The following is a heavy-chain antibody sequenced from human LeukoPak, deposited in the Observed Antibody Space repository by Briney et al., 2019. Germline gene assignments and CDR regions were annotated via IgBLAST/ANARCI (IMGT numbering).Heavy chain of an antibody. CDR2: ISSSRTT. CDR1: GFTFSSYS. D-gene: IGHD3-22*01. Sequence: PGGSLRLSCAASGFTFSSYSLSWVRQAPRKGLEWVSYISSSRTTYYAESVKGRFTISRDNAKNSVYLQMNSLRAEDTAVYYCATFYYDRSGYYNEYFQHWGQGTLVTVSS. CDR3: ATFYYDRSGYYNEYFQH. J-gene: IGHJ1*01. V-gene: IGHV3-48*01.